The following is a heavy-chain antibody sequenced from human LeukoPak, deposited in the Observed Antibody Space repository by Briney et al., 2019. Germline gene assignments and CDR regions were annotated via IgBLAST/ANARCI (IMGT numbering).Heavy chain of an antibody. CDR3: AALGFGDFSASDN. D-gene: IGHD3-10*01. Sequence: PGGSLRLSCAASGFNFNDAWMDWVRQVPGKGLEWVGRIKSKVYSATADYAAPVMGRFTISRDDSKSTLYLQMNSLKIEDTAVYYCAALGFGDFSASDNWGQGTLVTVSS. CDR2: IKSKVYSATA. J-gene: IGHJ4*02. V-gene: IGHV3-15*01. CDR1: GFNFNDAW.